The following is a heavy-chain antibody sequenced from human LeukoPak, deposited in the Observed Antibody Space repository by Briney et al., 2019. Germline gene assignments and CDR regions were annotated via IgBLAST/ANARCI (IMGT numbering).Heavy chain of an antibody. CDR2: MNPNSGNT. CDR1: GYTFTSYG. V-gene: IGHV1-8*02. CDR3: ARGLFPSDAFDI. J-gene: IGHJ3*02. Sequence: EASVKVSCKASGYTFTSYGISWVRQAPGQGLEWMGWMNPNSGNTGYAQKFQGRVTMTRNTSISTAYMELSSLRSEDTAVYYCARGLFPSDAFDIWGQGTMVTVSS.